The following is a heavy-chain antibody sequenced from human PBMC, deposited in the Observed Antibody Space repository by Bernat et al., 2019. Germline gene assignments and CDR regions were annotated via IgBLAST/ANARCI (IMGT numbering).Heavy chain of an antibody. V-gene: IGHV1-2*06. CDR3: ARVRCSSTSCYFPWFDP. D-gene: IGHD2-2*01. CDR1: GYTFTGYY. Sequence: QVQLVQSGAEVKKPGASVKVSCKASGYTFTGYYMHWVRQAPGQGLEWMGRINPNSGGTNYAQKFQGRVTMTRDTSISTAYMELSRLGSDDTAVYYCARVRCSSTSCYFPWFDPWGQGTLVTVSS. J-gene: IGHJ5*02. CDR2: INPNSGGT.